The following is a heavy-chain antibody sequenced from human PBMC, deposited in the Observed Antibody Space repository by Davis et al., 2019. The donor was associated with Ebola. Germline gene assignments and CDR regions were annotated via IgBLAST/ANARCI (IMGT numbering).Heavy chain of an antibody. Sequence: ASVKVSCKASGYTFNAFAIHWVRQAPGQGLEWMGWISAYNGNTNYAQKLQGRVTMTTDTSTSTAYMELRSLRSDDTAVYYCARGWGVVVVAATPGWFDPWGQGTLVTVSS. V-gene: IGHV1-18*01. D-gene: IGHD2-15*01. CDR3: ARGWGVVVVAATPGWFDP. J-gene: IGHJ5*02. CDR1: GYTFNAFA. CDR2: ISAYNGNT.